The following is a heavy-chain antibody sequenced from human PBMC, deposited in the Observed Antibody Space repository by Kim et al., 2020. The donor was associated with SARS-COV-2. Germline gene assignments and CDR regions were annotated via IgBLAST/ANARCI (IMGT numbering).Heavy chain of an antibody. V-gene: IGHV1-69*13. CDR3: ARSHPTDYGDYVGYGMDV. CDR2: IIPIFGTA. J-gene: IGHJ6*02. CDR1: GGTFSSYA. D-gene: IGHD4-17*01. Sequence: SVKVSCKASGGTFSSYAISWVRQAPGQGLEWMGGIIPIFGTANYAQKFQGRVTITADESTSTAYMELSSLRSEDTAVYYCARSHPTDYGDYVGYGMDVWGQGTTVTVSS.